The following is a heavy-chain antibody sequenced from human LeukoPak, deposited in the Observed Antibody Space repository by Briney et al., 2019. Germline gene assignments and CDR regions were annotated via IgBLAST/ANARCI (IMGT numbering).Heavy chain of an antibody. CDR3: ARSIGASGWHNFQY. V-gene: IGHV4-59*01. Sequence: SETLSLTCTVSGASITNYYWSWIRQSPGKGLEWIGFIYYTGTTSYNPSLKSRVTISTDTSKPHFSLNLTSLTAADTAVYFCARSIGASGWHNFQYWGQGTLVTVSS. D-gene: IGHD6-19*01. CDR2: IYYTGTT. J-gene: IGHJ4*02. CDR1: GASITNYY.